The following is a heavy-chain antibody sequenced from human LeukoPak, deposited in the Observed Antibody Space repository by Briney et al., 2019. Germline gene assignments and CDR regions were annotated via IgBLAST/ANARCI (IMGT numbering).Heavy chain of an antibody. J-gene: IGHJ5*02. CDR1: GFTFSNYW. D-gene: IGHD5/OR15-5a*01. CDR3: ATYSVNPRSFLS. V-gene: IGHV3-7*05. Sequence: GGSLRLSCTASGFTFSNYWLSWGRQPPGKGLEWWANIKDDGSGNYYVDSVRGRLTTSRDNAAKTLYLQMNSLRAEDTAVYYCATYSVNPRSFLSWGQGTLVTVSS. CDR2: IKDDGSGN.